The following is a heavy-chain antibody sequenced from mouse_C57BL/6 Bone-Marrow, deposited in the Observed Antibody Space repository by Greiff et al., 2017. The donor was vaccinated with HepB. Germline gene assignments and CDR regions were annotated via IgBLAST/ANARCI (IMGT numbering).Heavy chain of an antibody. CDR2: IDPENGDT. CDR3: TTYSYDYDGYFDY. J-gene: IGHJ2*01. D-gene: IGHD2-4*01. CDR1: GFNIKDDY. Sequence: EVQRVESGAELVRPGASVKLSCTASGFNIKDDYMHWVKQRPEQGLEWIGWIDPENGDTEYASKFQGKATITADTSSNTAYLQLSSLTSEDTAVYYCTTYSYDYDGYFDYWGQGTTLTVSS. V-gene: IGHV14-4*01.